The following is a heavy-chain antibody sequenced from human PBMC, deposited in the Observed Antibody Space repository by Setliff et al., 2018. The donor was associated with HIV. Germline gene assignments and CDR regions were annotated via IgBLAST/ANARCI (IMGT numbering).Heavy chain of an antibody. V-gene: IGHV1-3*04. CDR2: INIATGKT. D-gene: IGHD3-16*01. CDR1: GYSFSRSW. CDR3: ARDLSYTANWEFDF. Sequence: ASVKVSCKASGYSFSRSWVQWVRQASGQGLEWMGWINIATGKTQYSQKFRGRVTFTRDISANTAYLDLNSLKSEDSALYYCARDLSYTANWEFDFWGQGTLVTVSS. J-gene: IGHJ4*02.